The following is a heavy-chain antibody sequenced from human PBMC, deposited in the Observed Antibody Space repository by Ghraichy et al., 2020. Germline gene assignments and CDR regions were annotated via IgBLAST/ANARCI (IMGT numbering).Heavy chain of an antibody. D-gene: IGHD2-8*01. J-gene: IGHJ4*02. Sequence: GGSLILSCAASGFTFSDYYMSWIRQAPGKGLEWVSYISSSGSTIYYADSVKGRFTISRDNAKNSVYLQRNSLRAEDTAVYYCAGVKRGYCTNGVCDYFDYWGQGTLVTVSS. CDR1: GFTFSDYY. CDR3: AGVKRGYCTNGVCDYFDY. V-gene: IGHV3-11*01. CDR2: ISSSGSTI.